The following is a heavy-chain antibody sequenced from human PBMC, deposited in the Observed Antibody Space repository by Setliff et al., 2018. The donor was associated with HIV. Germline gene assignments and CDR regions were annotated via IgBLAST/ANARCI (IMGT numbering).Heavy chain of an antibody. Sequence: GESLKISCKGSGYYFTNYWIGWVRQMPGKGLEWMGIIYPGDSDTRYSPSFQGQVTISADKSISTAYLQWSSLKASDTAMYYCARPQHIHVPYASDIWGQGTMVTVSS. CDR3: ARPQHIHVPYASDI. CDR2: IYPGDSDT. V-gene: IGHV5-51*01. D-gene: IGHD2-21*01. CDR1: GYYFTNYW. J-gene: IGHJ3*02.